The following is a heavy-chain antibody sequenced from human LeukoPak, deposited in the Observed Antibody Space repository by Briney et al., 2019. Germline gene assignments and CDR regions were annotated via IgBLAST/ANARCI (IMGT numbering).Heavy chain of an antibody. CDR2: INPNSGGT. D-gene: IGHD3-22*01. V-gene: IGHV1-2*02. CDR3: ARDPFHYYDSSGYSD. Sequence: GASVKVSCKXSGYTFTGYYMHWVRQAPGQGLEWMGWINPNSGGTNYSQKFQGRVTMTRDTSISTAYMELSRLRSDDTAVYYCARDPFHYYDSSGYSDWGQGTLVTVSS. CDR1: GYTFTGYY. J-gene: IGHJ4*02.